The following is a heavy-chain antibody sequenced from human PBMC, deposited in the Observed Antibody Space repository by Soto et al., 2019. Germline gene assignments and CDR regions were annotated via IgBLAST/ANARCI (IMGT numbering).Heavy chain of an antibody. CDR2: IYWDDDK. J-gene: IGHJ4*02. CDR3: AHSSAQYYDFWSGYFDY. V-gene: IGHV2-5*02. Sequence: GLDLEWLALIYWDDDKRYSPSLKSRLTITKDTSKNQVVLTMTNMDPVDTATYYCAHSSAQYYDFWSGYFDYWGQGTLVTVSS. D-gene: IGHD3-3*01.